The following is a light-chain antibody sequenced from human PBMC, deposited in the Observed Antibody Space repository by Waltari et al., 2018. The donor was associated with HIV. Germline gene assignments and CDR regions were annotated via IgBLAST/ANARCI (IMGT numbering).Light chain of an antibody. CDR2: HAS. Sequence: IQLTQSPSSLSASVGDRVTMTCRASRGIRSSLAWYQQKPGKAPNLLIYHASNLEDGVPSRFSGSGSGTDFTLTISSLQPEDFATYYCQQLNSYPPLTFGGGTKVEIK. J-gene: IGKJ4*01. V-gene: IGKV1-13*02. CDR3: QQLNSYPPLT. CDR1: RGIRSS.